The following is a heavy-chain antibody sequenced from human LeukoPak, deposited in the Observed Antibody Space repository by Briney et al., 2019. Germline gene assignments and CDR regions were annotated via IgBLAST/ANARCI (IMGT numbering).Heavy chain of an antibody. CDR2: IIPIFGTA. CDR1: GGTFSSYA. Sequence: ASVKVSCKASGGTFSSYAISWVRQAPGQGLEWMGRIIPIFGTANYAQKFQGRVTITTDESTSTAYMELSSLRSEDTAVYYCAGFYGSGSYYNGGYNWFDPWGQGTLVTVSS. J-gene: IGHJ5*02. V-gene: IGHV1-69*05. CDR3: AGFYGSGSYYNGGYNWFDP. D-gene: IGHD3-10*01.